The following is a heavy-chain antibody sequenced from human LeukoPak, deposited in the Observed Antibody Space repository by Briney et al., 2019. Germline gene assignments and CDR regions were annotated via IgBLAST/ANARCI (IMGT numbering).Heavy chain of an antibody. V-gene: IGHV4-34*01. J-gene: IGHJ4*02. D-gene: IGHD3-16*02. CDR1: GGSFSGYY. Sequence: SEALSLTCADYGGSFSGYYWSWIRQPPGKGLEWIGEINHSGSTNYNPSLKSRVTISVDTSKNQFSLKLSSVTAADTAVYYCARGNMITFGGVIGKEFDYWGQGTLVTVPS. CDR2: INHSGST. CDR3: ARGNMITFGGVIGKEFDY.